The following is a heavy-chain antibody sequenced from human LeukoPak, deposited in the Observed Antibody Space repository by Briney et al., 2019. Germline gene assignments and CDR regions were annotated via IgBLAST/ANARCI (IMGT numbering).Heavy chain of an antibody. D-gene: IGHD2-2*01. CDR3: AKDKEETDIVVVPAAMGSDY. Sequence: QPGGSLRLSCAASGFTFSSYAMSWVRQAPGKGLEWVSAISGSGGSTYYADSVKGRFTISRDNSKNTLYLQMNSLRAEDTAVYYCAKDKEETDIVVVPAAMGSDYWGQGTLVTVSS. V-gene: IGHV3-23*01. CDR1: GFTFSSYA. J-gene: IGHJ4*02. CDR2: ISGSGGST.